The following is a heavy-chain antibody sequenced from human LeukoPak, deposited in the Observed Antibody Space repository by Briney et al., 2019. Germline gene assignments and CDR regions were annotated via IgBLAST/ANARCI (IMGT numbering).Heavy chain of an antibody. CDR3: AREMRYSSSPYNWFDP. V-gene: IGHV1-69*05. J-gene: IGHJ5*02. CDR1: GGTFSSYA. Sequence: SVKVSCKASGGTFSSYAISWVRQAPGQGLEWMGGIIPIFGTANYAQKFQGRVTITTDESTSTAYMELSSLRSEDTAVYYCAREMRYSSSPYNWFDPWGQGTLVTVSS. CDR2: IIPIFGTA. D-gene: IGHD6-13*01.